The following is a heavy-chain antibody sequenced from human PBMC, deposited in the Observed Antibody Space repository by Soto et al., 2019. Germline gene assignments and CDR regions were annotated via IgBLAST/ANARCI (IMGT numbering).Heavy chain of an antibody. Sequence: SETLSLTCTVSGGSISSYYWSWIRQPAGKGLEWIGRIYTSGSTNYNPSLKSRVTMSVDTSKNQFSLKLSSVTAADTAVYYCARVASGTTTVTTDYYYYYGMDVWGQGTTVTVSS. J-gene: IGHJ6*02. D-gene: IGHD4-4*01. CDR2: IYTSGST. CDR1: GGSISSYY. CDR3: ARVASGTTTVTTDYYYYYGMDV. V-gene: IGHV4-4*07.